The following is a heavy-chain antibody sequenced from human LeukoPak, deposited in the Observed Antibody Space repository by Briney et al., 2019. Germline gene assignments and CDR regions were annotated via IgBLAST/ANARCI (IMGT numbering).Heavy chain of an antibody. CDR2: ISSSSSTI. V-gene: IGHV3-48*04. J-gene: IGHJ6*04. Sequence: GGSLRLSCAASGLTISSYSMNWVRQAPGKGLQWVSYISSSSSTIYYADSVKGRFTISRDNAKNSLYLQMNSLRAEDTAVYYCAELGITMIGGVWGKGTTVTISS. CDR3: AELGITMIGGV. D-gene: IGHD3-10*02. CDR1: GLTISSYS.